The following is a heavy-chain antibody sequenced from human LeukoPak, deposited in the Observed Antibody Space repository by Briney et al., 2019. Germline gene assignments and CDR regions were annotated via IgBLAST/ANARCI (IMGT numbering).Heavy chain of an antibody. V-gene: IGHV3-23*01. Sequence: GGSLRLSCAASGFTFLSYSMSWVPQAPGKGLEWVSTITAHGGSTYIADSVKGRFTISRDNSNNTLYLQMSSLRAEDTAIFYCAKGGWLSGRGYDSWGQGTLVTVSS. CDR3: AKGGWLSGRGYDS. J-gene: IGHJ5*02. CDR1: GFTFLSYS. CDR2: ITAHGGST. D-gene: IGHD3-16*01.